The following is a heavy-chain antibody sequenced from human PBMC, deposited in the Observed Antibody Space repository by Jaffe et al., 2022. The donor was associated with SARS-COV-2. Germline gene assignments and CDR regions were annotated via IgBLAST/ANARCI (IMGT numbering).Heavy chain of an antibody. D-gene: IGHD5-12*01. Sequence: EVQLVESGGGLVQPGGSLRLSCAASGFTFSRHWMLWVRQAPGKGLVWVSLINTDGSSTDYADSVKGRFTISRDNARNTLYLQMNSLRAEDTAVYYCARDMSWLQSDYWGQGTLVTVSS. CDR2: INTDGSST. J-gene: IGHJ4*02. CDR3: ARDMSWLQSDY. V-gene: IGHV3-74*01. CDR1: GFTFSRHW.